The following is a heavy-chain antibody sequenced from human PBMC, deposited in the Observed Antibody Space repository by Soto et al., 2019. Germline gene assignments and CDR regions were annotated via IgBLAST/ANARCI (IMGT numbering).Heavy chain of an antibody. CDR2: IYHSGST. D-gene: IGHD2-2*01. CDR1: GGSISSSNW. J-gene: IGHJ4*02. CDR3: ATNRYCSSTSCPKYFFDY. Sequence: PSETLSLTCAVSGGSISSSNWWSWVRQPPGKGLEWIGEIYHSGSTNYNPSLKSRVTISVDKSKNQFSLKLSSVTAADTAVYYCATNRYCSSTSCPKYFFDYWGQGTLVTVS. V-gene: IGHV4-4*02.